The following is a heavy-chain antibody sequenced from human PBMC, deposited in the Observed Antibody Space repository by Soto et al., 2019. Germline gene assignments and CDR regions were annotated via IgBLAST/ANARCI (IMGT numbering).Heavy chain of an antibody. CDR1: GGSVSSNTAA. V-gene: IGHV6-1*01. D-gene: IGHD6-19*01. Sequence: SQTLSLTCAISGGSVSSNTAAWYWIRQSPSRGLEWLGRTYYRSKWYNDYAVSVKSRITMKSDTSKNQVSLQLNPVTPEDTAVYYCARETPIASGGYYYYAMDVWGQGTTVTVSS. CDR2: TYYRSKWYN. CDR3: ARETPIASGGYYYYAMDV. J-gene: IGHJ6*02.